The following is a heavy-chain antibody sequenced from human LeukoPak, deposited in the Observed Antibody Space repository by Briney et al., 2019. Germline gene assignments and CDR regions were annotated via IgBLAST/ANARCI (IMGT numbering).Heavy chain of an antibody. CDR3: ARGYDSFYWYFDL. J-gene: IGHJ2*01. V-gene: IGHV1-8*03. Sequence: ASVKVSCKASGYTFTGYYMHWVRQATGQGLEWMGWMNPNSGNTGYAQKFQGRVTITRNTSISTAYMELSSLRSEDTAVYYCARGYDSFYWYFDLWGRGTLVTVSS. CDR1: GYTFTGYY. D-gene: IGHD5-12*01. CDR2: MNPNSGNT.